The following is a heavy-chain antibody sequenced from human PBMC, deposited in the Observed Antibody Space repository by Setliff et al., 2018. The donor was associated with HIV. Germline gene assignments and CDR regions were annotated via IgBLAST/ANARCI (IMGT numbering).Heavy chain of an antibody. D-gene: IGHD2-15*01. CDR2: IYWDDEK. CDR1: GLSLTASGVG. J-gene: IGHJ3*02. CDR3: ARLMGDCSAGTCYLTELAFDI. V-gene: IGHV2-5*02. Sequence: SGPTLVNPAQTLTLTCTFSGLSLTASGVGVGWVRQPPGKALEWLGIIYWDDEKRYNPSLKSRLTISKDTAKSQVVLTMTNMDPVDTATYYCARLMGDCSAGTCYLTELAFDIWGQGTMVTVSS.